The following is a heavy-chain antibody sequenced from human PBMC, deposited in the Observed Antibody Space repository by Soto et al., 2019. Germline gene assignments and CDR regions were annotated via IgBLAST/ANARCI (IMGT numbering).Heavy chain of an antibody. Sequence: EVQLVESGGGLVQPGGSLRLSCAASGFTVSSNYMSWVRQAPGKGLEWVSVIYSGGSTYYADSVQGRVTISRHNSNNTLYLQMNSQRAEDTAVYYCARHYGDYRGNFDDWGQGTLVTVCS. CDR1: GFTVSSNY. J-gene: IGHJ4*02. CDR2: IYSGGST. D-gene: IGHD4-17*01. V-gene: IGHV3-53*04. CDR3: ARHYGDYRGNFDD.